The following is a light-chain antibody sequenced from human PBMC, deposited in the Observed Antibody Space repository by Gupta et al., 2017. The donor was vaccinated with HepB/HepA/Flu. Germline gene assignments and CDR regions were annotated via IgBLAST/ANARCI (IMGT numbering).Light chain of an antibody. V-gene: IGLV2-14*01. J-gene: IGLJ2*01. Sequence: QSALTQPASVSGSPGQSITISCTGTSSDVGGYNYVSWYQPHPGKAPKRMVYDISNRPSGVSNRFSGSKSGNTASLTISGLQAEDEADYYCSSYTSSSTLDVVFGGGTKLTVL. CDR3: SSYTSSSTLDVV. CDR2: DIS. CDR1: SSDVGGYNY.